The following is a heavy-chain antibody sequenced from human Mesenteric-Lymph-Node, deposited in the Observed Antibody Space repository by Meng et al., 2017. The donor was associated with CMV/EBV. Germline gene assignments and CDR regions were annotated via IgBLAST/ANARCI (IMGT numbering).Heavy chain of an antibody. CDR1: GFSFSDYS. CDR2: ISYDGSNK. D-gene: IGHD3-10*01. Sequence: GESLKISCAASGFSFSDYSMNWVRQAPGKGLEWVAVISYDGSNKYYADSVKGRFTISRDNSKNTLYLQMNSLRAEDTAVYYCARVPVGRLKESNYFDYWGQGTLVTVSS. J-gene: IGHJ4*02. CDR3: ARVPVGRLKESNYFDY. V-gene: IGHV3-30*03.